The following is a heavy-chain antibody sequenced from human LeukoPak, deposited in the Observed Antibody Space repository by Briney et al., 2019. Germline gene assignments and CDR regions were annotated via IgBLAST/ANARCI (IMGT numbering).Heavy chain of an antibody. CDR2: MNPNSGNT. CDR1: GYTFTSYD. D-gene: IGHD3-3*01. V-gene: IGHV1-8*03. J-gene: IGHJ6*03. CDR3: ARVSGRLDFWSGYYYYYYMDV. Sequence: ASVKVSCKASGYTFTSYDINWVRQATGQGLEWMGWMNPNSGNTGYAQKFQGRVTIIRNTSISTAYMELSSLRSEDTAVYYCARVSGRLDFWSGYYYYYYMDVWGKGTTVTVSS.